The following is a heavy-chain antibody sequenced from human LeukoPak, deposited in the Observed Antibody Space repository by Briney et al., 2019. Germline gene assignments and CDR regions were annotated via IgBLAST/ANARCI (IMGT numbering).Heavy chain of an antibody. D-gene: IGHD5-24*01. Sequence: SETLSLTCTVSGGSITGSSYYWGWIRQPPGNGLEWIRSIYYSGSTYYNPSLKSRVTISVDTSKNQFSLKLSSMTAADTALYYCARGRRDGYMLLWEDYWGQGTLVTVSS. CDR2: IYYSGST. V-gene: IGHV4-39*07. CDR1: GGSITGSSYY. CDR3: ARGRRDGYMLLWEDY. J-gene: IGHJ4*02.